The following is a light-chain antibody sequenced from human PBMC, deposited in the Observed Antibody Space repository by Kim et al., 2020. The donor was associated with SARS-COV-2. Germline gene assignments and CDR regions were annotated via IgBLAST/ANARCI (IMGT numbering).Light chain of an antibody. Sequence: SPTKQPRCPCRGVNWGVKYASWYQQHPRLSPGLFLSQENSGPQGIPGRFSGPNCGNTAPLPIGGTKAMNGAEYYCQAWDSPIYVFETGTKVTVL. CDR3: QAWDSPIYV. J-gene: IGLJ1*01. CDR2: QEN. V-gene: IGLV3-1*01. CDR1: NWGVKY.